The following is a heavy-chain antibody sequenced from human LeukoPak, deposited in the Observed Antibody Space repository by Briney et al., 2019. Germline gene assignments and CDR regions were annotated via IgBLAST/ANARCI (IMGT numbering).Heavy chain of an antibody. CDR2: IYYSGST. Sequence: SETLSLTCTVSGGSISSYYWSWIRQPPGKGLEWIGYIYYSGSTNYNPSLKSRVTISVDTSKNQFSLKLSSVTAADTAVYYCVRGGYCSSTSCYSAVEYFHHWGQGTLVTVSS. V-gene: IGHV4-59*01. D-gene: IGHD2-2*01. J-gene: IGHJ1*01. CDR1: GGSISSYY. CDR3: VRGGYCSSTSCYSAVEYFHH.